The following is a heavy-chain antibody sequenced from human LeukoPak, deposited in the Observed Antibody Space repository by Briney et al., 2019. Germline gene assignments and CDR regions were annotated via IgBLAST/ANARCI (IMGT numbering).Heavy chain of an antibody. V-gene: IGHV3-11*01. D-gene: IGHD6-6*01. CDR1: GFTFSDYY. CDR3: ASTPGRSSSSSYYFDY. Sequence: GESLRLSCAASGFTFSDYYMSWIRQAPGKGLEWVSYISSSGSTIYYADSVKGRFTISRDSAKNSLYLQMNSLRAEDTAVYYCASTPGRSSSSSYYFDYWGQGTLVTVSS. CDR2: ISSSGSTI. J-gene: IGHJ4*02.